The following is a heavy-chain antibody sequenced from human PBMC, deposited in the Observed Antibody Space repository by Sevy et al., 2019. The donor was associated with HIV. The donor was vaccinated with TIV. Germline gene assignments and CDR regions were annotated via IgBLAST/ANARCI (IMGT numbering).Heavy chain of an antibody. V-gene: IGHV3-11*06. D-gene: IGHD3-10*01. Sequence: GGSLRLSCAASGFTFSDYYMSWIRQAPGKGLEWVSYISSSSSYTNYADSVKGRFTISRDNAKNSLYLQMNSLGAEDTAVYYCARHRAHGSGCLQDWGQGTLVTVSS. CDR1: GFTFSDYY. J-gene: IGHJ4*02. CDR3: ARHRAHGSGCLQD. CDR2: ISSSSSYT.